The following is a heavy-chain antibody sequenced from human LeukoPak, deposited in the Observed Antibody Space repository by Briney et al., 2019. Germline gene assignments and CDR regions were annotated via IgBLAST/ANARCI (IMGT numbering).Heavy chain of an antibody. J-gene: IGHJ4*02. D-gene: IGHD6-6*01. CDR2: IRYDGSNE. Sequence: GGSLRLSCAASGFTFSSYGMHWVRQAPGKGLEWVAFIRYDGSNEYYADSVKGRSTISRDNSKNTLYLQMNSLRAEDTAVYYCAKGREYSSSEFDYWGQGTLVTVSS. CDR1: GFTFSSYG. CDR3: AKGREYSSSEFDY. V-gene: IGHV3-30*02.